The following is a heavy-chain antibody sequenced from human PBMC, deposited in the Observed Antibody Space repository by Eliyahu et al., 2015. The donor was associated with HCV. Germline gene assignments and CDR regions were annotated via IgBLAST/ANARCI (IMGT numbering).Heavy chain of an antibody. Sequence: QVQLQESGPGLVRPSETLSLTCTVAGGSIXGFYPTWXRQPPGKGLEWIGYVDYSGTTRSNPSLTSRVTITVDSSRNQFSLRLTSVTAADTALYYCARRVGANWFDTWGQGALVTVSS. D-gene: IGHD1-26*01. V-gene: IGHV4-59*01. CDR1: GGSIXGFY. J-gene: IGHJ5*02. CDR2: VDYSGTT. CDR3: ARRVGANWFDT.